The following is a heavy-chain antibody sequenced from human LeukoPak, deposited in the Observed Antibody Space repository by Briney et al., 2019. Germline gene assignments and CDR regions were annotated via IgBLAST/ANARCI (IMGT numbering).Heavy chain of an antibody. CDR2: IYYSGST. CDR3: ARVWERYSSSSFDY. CDR1: GGSISSYY. D-gene: IGHD6-13*01. V-gene: IGHV4-4*07. Sequence: SKTLSLTCTVSGGSISSYYWSWIRQPAGKGLEWIGSIYYSGSTYYNPSLKSRVTISVDTSKNQFSLKLSSVTAADTAVYYCARVWERYSSSSFDYWGQGTLVTVSS. J-gene: IGHJ4*02.